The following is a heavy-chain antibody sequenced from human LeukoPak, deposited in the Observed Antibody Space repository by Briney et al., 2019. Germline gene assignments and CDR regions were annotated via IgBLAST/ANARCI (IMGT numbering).Heavy chain of an antibody. CDR2: IYSGGTT. J-gene: IGHJ2*01. CDR1: GFTVGTKY. D-gene: IGHD5-24*01. Sequence: PWGSLRLSCAASGFTVGTKYMNWVRQAPGKGLEWVSIIYSGGTTYYADSVKGRFTISRDTSKNTLSLQMNSLRAEDTAVYFCARVGDHFHWNLDLWGRGTLVTLSS. CDR3: ARVGDHFHWNLDL. V-gene: IGHV3-53*01.